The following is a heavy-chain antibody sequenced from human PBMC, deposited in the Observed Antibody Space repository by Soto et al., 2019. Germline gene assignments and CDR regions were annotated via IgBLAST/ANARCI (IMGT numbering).Heavy chain of an antibody. CDR3: ARAGYCGPGCYYYFDY. CDR2: IKSKTDGGTT. V-gene: IGHV3-15*01. J-gene: IGHJ4*02. D-gene: IGHD2-21*02. CDR1: GFTFSNAW. Sequence: GGSLRLSCAASGFTFSNAWMSWVRQAPGKGLEWVGRIKSKTDGGTTDYAAPVKGRFTISRDDSKNTLYLQMNSLRVEDTSVYYCARAGYCGPGCYYYFDYWGQGTLVTVSS.